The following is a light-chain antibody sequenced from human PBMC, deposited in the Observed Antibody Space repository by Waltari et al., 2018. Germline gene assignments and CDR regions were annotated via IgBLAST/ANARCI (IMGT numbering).Light chain of an antibody. Sequence: IQLTQSPSSLSASVGDRVTITCRASPGLSSYLAWYQQKPGKAPKLLIYAASTLQSGVPSRFSGSGSGTDFTLTISSLQPEDFATYYCQQLNSYPGITFGQGTRLEIK. V-gene: IGKV1-9*01. CDR2: AAS. CDR3: QQLNSYPGIT. CDR1: PGLSSY. J-gene: IGKJ5*01.